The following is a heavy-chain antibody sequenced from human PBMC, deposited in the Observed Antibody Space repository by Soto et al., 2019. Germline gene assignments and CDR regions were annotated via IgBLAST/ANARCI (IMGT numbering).Heavy chain of an antibody. CDR1: GGTFSSYA. CDR3: ARETSIAAAGTGWFDP. CDR2: IIPIFGTA. V-gene: IGHV1-69*13. J-gene: IGHJ5*02. D-gene: IGHD6-13*01. Sequence: GASVKVSCKASGGTFSSYAIGWVRQAPGQGLEWMGGIIPIFGTANYAQKFQGRVTITADESTSTAYMELSSLRSEDTAVYYCARETSIAAAGTGWFDPWGQGTLVTVSS.